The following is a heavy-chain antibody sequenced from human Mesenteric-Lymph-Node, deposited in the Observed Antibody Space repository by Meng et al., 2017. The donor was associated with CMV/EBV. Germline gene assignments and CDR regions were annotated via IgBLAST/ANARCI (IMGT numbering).Heavy chain of an antibody. CDR2: INHSGST. J-gene: IGHJ4*02. Sequence: LTCAVYGGSFSGYYWSWLRQPPGKGLEWIGEINHSGSTNYIPSLKSRVTISVDTSKNQFSLKLSSVTAADTAVYYCARGRGQQLVQDYWGQGTLVTVSS. V-gene: IGHV4-34*01. CDR3: ARGRGQQLVQDY. D-gene: IGHD6-13*01. CDR1: GGSFSGYY.